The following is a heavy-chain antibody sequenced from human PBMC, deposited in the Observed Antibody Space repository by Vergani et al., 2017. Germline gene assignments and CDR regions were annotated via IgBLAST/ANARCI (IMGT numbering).Heavy chain of an antibody. Sequence: EVQLVQSGAEVKKPGESVKISCKGSGYSFTTYWIGWVRQMPGKGLKWMGIIYPGDSDTRYSPSFQGQVTISADKSTSTAYLQWSSLKASDTAMYYCTRLATGSTDYMDVWGKGTTVTVSS. CDR3: TRLATGSTDYMDV. V-gene: IGHV5-51*03. CDR2: IYPGDSDT. CDR1: GYSFTTYW. D-gene: IGHD2-2*01. J-gene: IGHJ6*03.